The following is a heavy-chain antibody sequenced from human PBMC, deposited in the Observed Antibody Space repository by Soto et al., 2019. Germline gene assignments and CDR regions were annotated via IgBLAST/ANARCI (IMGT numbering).Heavy chain of an antibody. Sequence: AVKVSCKASGGTFSSYAISWVRQAPGQGLEWMGGIIPIFGTANYAQKFQGRVTITADESTSTAYMELSSLRSEDTAVYYCARGTTHYYYYYGMDVWGQGTKVTVSS. CDR1: GGTFSSYA. J-gene: IGHJ6*02. CDR3: ARGTTHYYYYYGMDV. D-gene: IGHD1-1*01. V-gene: IGHV1-69*13. CDR2: IIPIFGTA.